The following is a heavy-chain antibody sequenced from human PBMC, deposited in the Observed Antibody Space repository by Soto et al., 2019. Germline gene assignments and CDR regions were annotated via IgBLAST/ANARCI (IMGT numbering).Heavy chain of an antibody. Sequence: SVKVSCKASGGTFSRYAISWVRQAPGKGLEWMGGIIPIFGTANYAQKFQGRVTITADESTSTAYMELSSLRSEDTAVYYCASSLYSSSWYMPFDYWGQGTLVTVSS. CDR2: IIPIFGTA. J-gene: IGHJ4*02. V-gene: IGHV1-69*13. CDR1: GGTFSRYA. CDR3: ASSLYSSSWYMPFDY. D-gene: IGHD6-13*01.